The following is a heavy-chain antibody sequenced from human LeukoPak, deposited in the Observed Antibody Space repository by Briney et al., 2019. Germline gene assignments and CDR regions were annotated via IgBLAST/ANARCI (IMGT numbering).Heavy chain of an antibody. D-gene: IGHD3-9*01. Sequence: SRTLSLTCAISGDSISSTSTAWHWIRQSPSRGLEWLGRTYYRSKWYNDYAESVKSRLVINPDTSKNEFSLQMTSVSSFDTAIYFCARGPKTGWFDHWGQGTLVTVSS. J-gene: IGHJ5*02. CDR3: ARGPKTGWFDH. CDR2: TYYRSKWYN. CDR1: GDSISSTSTA. V-gene: IGHV6-1*01.